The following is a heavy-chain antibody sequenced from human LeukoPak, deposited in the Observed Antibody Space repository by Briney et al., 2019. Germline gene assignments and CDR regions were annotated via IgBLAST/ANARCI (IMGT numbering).Heavy chain of an antibody. V-gene: IGHV1-69*13. Sequence: ASVKVSCKASGGTFSSYAISWVRQAPGQGLEWMGGIIPIFGTANYAQKFQGRVTITADESTSTAYMELSSLSSEDTAVYYCAREDTLYYYGSGSYQFDYWGQGTLVTVSS. D-gene: IGHD3-10*01. CDR1: GGTFSSYA. CDR2: IIPIFGTA. CDR3: AREDTLYYYGSGSYQFDY. J-gene: IGHJ4*02.